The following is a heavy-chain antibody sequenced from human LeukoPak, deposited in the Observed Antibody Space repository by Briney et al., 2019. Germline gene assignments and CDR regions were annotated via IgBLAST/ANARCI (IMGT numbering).Heavy chain of an antibody. CDR2: IKSKTDGETT. D-gene: IGHD3-10*01. J-gene: IGHJ4*02. CDR1: GFTFSNAW. Sequence: GGSLRLSCAASGFTFSNAWMSWVRQAPGKGLEWVGRIKSKTDGETTDYAAPVKGRFTISRDDSKNTLYLQMNSLKTEDTAVYYCTTQYYGSGSYYRGYFDYWGQGTLVTVSS. V-gene: IGHV3-15*01. CDR3: TTQYYGSGSYYRGYFDY.